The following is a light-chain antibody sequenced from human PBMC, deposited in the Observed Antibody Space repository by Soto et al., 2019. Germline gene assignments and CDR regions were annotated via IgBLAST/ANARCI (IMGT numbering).Light chain of an antibody. CDR2: KVS. Sequence: VVVTQYPPSLPVTLGQPASISCSSTHSLVHSDGIAYFSWFQQRPGRSPRRLIYKVSNRDSGVPARFSGSGSGTDFALKISRVEAEDVGVYYCMQGTHWPIPFGQRTRPAIK. CDR3: MQGTHWPIP. CDR1: HSLVHSDGIAY. J-gene: IGKJ5*01. V-gene: IGKV2-30*02.